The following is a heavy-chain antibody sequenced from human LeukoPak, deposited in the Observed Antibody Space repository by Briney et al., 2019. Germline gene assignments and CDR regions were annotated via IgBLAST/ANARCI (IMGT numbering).Heavy chain of an antibody. CDR2: ISAYNGNT. CDR3: ARDNNRGGSFDY. Sequence: ASVKVSCKASGYTFTSYGISWVRQAPGQGLEWMGWISAYNGNTNYAQKLQGRVTMTTDTSTSTAYMELSRLRSDDTAVYYCARDNNRGGSFDYWGQGTLVTVSS. V-gene: IGHV1-18*01. D-gene: IGHD2-15*01. J-gene: IGHJ4*02. CDR1: GYTFTSYG.